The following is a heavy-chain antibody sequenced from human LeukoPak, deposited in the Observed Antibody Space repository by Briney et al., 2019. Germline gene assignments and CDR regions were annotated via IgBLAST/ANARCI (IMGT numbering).Heavy chain of an antibody. CDR3: ARGNWEQYYCGMDV. Sequence: GGSLRLFCAASGFTVSSNYMRWLRQAPRKGREGVSVIHSGGRTYYADSVKGRFTISRDNSKNTLYLQMNNLRGEDTAVYYWARGNWEQYYCGMDVWGQGTTVTVSS. CDR2: IHSGGRT. CDR1: GFTVSSNY. V-gene: IGHV3-53*01. D-gene: IGHD1-1*01. J-gene: IGHJ6*02.